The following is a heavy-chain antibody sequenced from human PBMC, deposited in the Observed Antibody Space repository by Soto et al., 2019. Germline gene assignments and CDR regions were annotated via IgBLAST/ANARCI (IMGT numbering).Heavy chain of an antibody. V-gene: IGHV1-46*03. Sequence: EASVKVSCKASGYTFTSYGISWVRQAPGQGLEWMGVINPSLGTTTYAQKFQDRVTMTRDTSASTVYMELSSLRSVDTAMYYCARSYISSSYWFDPWGQGTLVTVSS. D-gene: IGHD6-6*01. CDR3: ARSYISSSYWFDP. CDR2: INPSLGTT. J-gene: IGHJ5*02. CDR1: GYTFTSYG.